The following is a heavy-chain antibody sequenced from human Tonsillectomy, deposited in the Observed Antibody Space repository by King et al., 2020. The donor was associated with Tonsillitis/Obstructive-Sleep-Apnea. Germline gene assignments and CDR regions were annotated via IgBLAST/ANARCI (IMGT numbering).Heavy chain of an antibody. CDR3: ARGGTGGYVEADEPFDY. D-gene: IGHD5-12*01. J-gene: IGHJ4*02. CDR1: GYTFTSYY. Sequence: QLVQSGADVKKPGASVKVSCKASGYTFTSYYMHWVRQAPVQGLEWMGISNPRGGSTSYAQKFPGRVTMTRDTSTSTVHMELSSLRSEDTAVYYCARGGTGGYVEADEPFDYWGQGTLVTVSS. V-gene: IGHV1-46*01. CDR2: SNPRGGST.